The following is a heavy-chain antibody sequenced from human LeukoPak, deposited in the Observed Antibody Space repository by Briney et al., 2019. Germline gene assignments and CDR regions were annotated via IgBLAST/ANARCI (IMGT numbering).Heavy chain of an antibody. J-gene: IGHJ6*02. CDR2: IYYSGST. CDR3: ARDNWNYGSSMDV. D-gene: IGHD1-7*01. CDR1: GGSISSSNW. V-gene: IGHV4-4*02. Sequence: SGTLSLTCAVSGGSISSSNWWSWIRQPPGKGLEWIGYIYYSGSTNYNPSLKSRVTISVDTSKNQFPLKLSSVTAADTAVYYCARDNWNYGSSMDVWGQGTTVTVSS.